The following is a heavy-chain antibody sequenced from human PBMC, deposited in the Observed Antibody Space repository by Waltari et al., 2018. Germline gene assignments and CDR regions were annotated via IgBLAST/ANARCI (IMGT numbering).Heavy chain of an antibody. CDR3: ARWEMATNDAFDI. CDR1: GFTFSSYW. D-gene: IGHD1-26*01. J-gene: IGHJ3*02. V-gene: IGHV3-74*01. Sequence: EVQLVESGGGLVQPGGSLRLSCPSSGFTFSSYWLHWVRQATGKGLVWVSRINSDGSSTSYADSVKGRFTISRDNAKNTLYLQMNSLRAEDTAVYYCARWEMATNDAFDIWGQGTMVTVSS. CDR2: INSDGSST.